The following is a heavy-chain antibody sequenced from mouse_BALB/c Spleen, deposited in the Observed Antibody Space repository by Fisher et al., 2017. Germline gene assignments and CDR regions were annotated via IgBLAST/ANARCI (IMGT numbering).Heavy chain of an antibody. V-gene: IGHV5-17*02. D-gene: IGHD2-1*01. J-gene: IGHJ4*01. Sequence: RFTISRDNPKNTLFLQMTSLRSEDTAMYYCARRDGNYAYAMDYWGQGTSVTVSS. CDR3: ARRDGNYAYAMDY.